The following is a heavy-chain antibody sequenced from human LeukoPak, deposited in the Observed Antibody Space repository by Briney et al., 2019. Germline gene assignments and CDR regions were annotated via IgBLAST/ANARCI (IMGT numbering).Heavy chain of an antibody. J-gene: IGHJ4*02. V-gene: IGHV3-30*02. CDR3: AEGGYGSGSYYSY. CDR1: GFTFSSYG. CDR2: IRYDGSNK. Sequence: GGSLRLSCAASGFTFSSYGMHWVRQAPGKGLEWVAFIRYDGSNKYYADSVKGRFTISRDNSKTTLYLQMNSLRAEDTAVYYCAEGGYGSGSYYSYWGQGTLVTVSS. D-gene: IGHD3-10*01.